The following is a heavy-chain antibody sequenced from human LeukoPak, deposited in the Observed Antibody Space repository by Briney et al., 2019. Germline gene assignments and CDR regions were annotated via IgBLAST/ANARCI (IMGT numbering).Heavy chain of an antibody. CDR1: GGSVSSGSYY. CDR2: IYYSGST. V-gene: IGHV4-61*01. CDR3: ARTLPSGTSDY. Sequence: SETLSLTCTVSGGSVSSGSYYWSWIRQPPGKGLEWIGYIYYSGSTNYNPSLKSRVTISVDTVRNQFSLKLSSVTAADTAVYYCARTLPSGTSDYWGQETLVTVSS. D-gene: IGHD3-10*01. J-gene: IGHJ4*02.